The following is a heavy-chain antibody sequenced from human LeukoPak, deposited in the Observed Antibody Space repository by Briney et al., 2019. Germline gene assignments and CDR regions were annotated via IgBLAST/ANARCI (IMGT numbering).Heavy chain of an antibody. Sequence: SETLSLTCTVSGGSISSYYWGWIRQPPGKGLEWIGSIYHSGSTYYNPSLKSRVTISVDTSKNQFSLKLSSVTAADTAVYYCARGRLGELSLWTWGQGTLVTVSS. J-gene: IGHJ5*02. V-gene: IGHV4-38-2*02. CDR3: ARGRLGELSLWT. D-gene: IGHD3-16*02. CDR1: GGSISSYY. CDR2: IYHSGST.